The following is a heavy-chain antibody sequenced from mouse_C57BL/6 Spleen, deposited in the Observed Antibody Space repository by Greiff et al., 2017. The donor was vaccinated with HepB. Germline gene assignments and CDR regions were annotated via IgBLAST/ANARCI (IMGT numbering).Heavy chain of an antibody. CDR1: GYTFTSYT. Sequence: QVQLQQSGAELARPGASVKMSCKASGYTFTSYTMHWVKQRPGQGLEWIGYINPSSGYTKYNQKFKDKATLTADKSSSTAYMQLSRLTSEDSAVYYCARGNSFYAMDYWGQGTSVTVSS. V-gene: IGHV1-4*01. CDR3: ARGNSFYAMDY. CDR2: INPSSGYT. J-gene: IGHJ4*01.